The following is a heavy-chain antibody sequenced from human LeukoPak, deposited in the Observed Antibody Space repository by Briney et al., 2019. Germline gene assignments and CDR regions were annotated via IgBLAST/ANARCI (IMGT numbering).Heavy chain of an antibody. V-gene: IGHV3-21*01. CDR1: GFTFSSYS. J-gene: IGHJ6*02. CDR3: ARDLRSHYYGMDV. Sequence: GGSLRLSCAASGFTFSSYSMNWVRQAPGKGLEWVSSISSSSSYIYYADSVKGRFTISRDNAKNSLYLQMNSLRAEDTAVYYCARDLRSHYYGMDVWGQGTTVTVSS. D-gene: IGHD3-16*02. CDR2: ISSSSSYI.